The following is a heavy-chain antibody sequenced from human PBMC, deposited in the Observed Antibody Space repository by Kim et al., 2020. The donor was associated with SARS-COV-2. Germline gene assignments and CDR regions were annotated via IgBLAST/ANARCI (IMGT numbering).Heavy chain of an antibody. Sequence: SETLSLTCAVDGGSFSGFYWTWICHSPGKALEWLGDIHHSWTTTYNPSLQSRLTLTVDTSKNQFSLKLTSVTAADTAVYYCARGSLYFGSSGFAYWGQGSLVTVSS. CDR2: IHHSWTT. V-gene: IGHV4-34*01. CDR3: ARGSLYFGSSGFAY. CDR1: GGSFSGFY. J-gene: IGHJ4*02. D-gene: IGHD3-22*01.